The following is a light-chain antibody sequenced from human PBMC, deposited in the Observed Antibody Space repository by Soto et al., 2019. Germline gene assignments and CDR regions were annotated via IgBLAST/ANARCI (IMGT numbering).Light chain of an antibody. CDR2: KAS. J-gene: IGKJ3*01. V-gene: IGKV1-5*03. CDR3: QQYNSYSLT. Sequence: DIQMTQSPSTLSASVGDRVTITCRASQTISSWLAWYQQKPGKAPNLLIYKASSLESGVPSRFSGSGSGTESTLTISSVQPDDFATYYCQQYNSYSLTFGPGTKVDIK. CDR1: QTISSW.